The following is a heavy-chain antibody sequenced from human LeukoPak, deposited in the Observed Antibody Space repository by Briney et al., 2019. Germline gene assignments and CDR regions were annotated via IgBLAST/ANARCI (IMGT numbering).Heavy chain of an antibody. D-gene: IGHD6-19*01. CDR2: IYTSGST. J-gene: IGHJ4*02. Sequence: PSETLSLTCTVSGGSISSYYWSWIRQPAGKGLEWIGRIYTSGSTNYNPSLKSQVTMSVDTSKNQFSLKLSSVTAADTAVYYCAGRGIAVADYPYWGQGTLVTVSS. CDR3: AGRGIAVADYPY. CDR1: GGSISSYY. V-gene: IGHV4-4*07.